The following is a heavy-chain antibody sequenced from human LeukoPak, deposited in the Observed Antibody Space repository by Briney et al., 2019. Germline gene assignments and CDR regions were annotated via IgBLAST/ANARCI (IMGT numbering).Heavy chain of an antibody. CDR2: ITNSGGSP. J-gene: IGHJ6*02. CDR3: ANTMVRGSYNMDV. V-gene: IGHV3-23*01. D-gene: IGHD3-10*01. Sequence: GGSLRLPCAVSGFIFSIYAMTCLRGARGRGVECVSGITNSGGSPYYADSVKGRFTISRDNSKNTLYLQLSSLRAEDTAVYYCANTMVRGSYNMDVWGQGTTVTVSS. CDR1: GFIFSIYA.